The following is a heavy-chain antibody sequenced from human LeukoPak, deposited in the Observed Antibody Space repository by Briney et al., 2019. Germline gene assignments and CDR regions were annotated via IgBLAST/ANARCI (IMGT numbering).Heavy chain of an antibody. Sequence: ASVKVSCKASGYTFTTYNINWVRQAPGQGLEWMGWISGYNGNTNYAQKLQGRVTMTTDTSTSTAYMELRSLKSDDTAVYYCARMLRYFDWFIDGMGSGAFDIWGQGTMVTVSS. V-gene: IGHV1-18*01. J-gene: IGHJ3*02. CDR3: ARMLRYFDWFIDGMGSGAFDI. CDR1: GYTFTTYN. CDR2: ISGYNGNT. D-gene: IGHD3-9*01.